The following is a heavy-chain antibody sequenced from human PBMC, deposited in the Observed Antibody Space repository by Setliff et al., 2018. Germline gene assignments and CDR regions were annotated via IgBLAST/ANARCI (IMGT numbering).Heavy chain of an antibody. CDR3: ARGTIAAAAPFDY. V-gene: IGHV4-38-2*01. CDR2: IFHSGST. Sequence: PSETLSLTCGVSGYSISSGHFWGWIRQPPGKGLEWLGNIFHSGSTYYNPTLNSRVTISVDTSKNRFSLKLSSVTAADTAVYYCARGTIAAAAPFDYWGQGTLVTVSS. J-gene: IGHJ4*02. CDR1: GYSISSGHF. D-gene: IGHD6-13*01.